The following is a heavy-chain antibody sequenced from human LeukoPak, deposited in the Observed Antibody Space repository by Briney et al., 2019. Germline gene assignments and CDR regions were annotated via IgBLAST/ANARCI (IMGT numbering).Heavy chain of an antibody. CDR1: GGSFSGYY. CDR2: INHSGST. Sequence: SETLSLTCAVYGGSFSGYYWSWIRQPPGKGLEWIGEINHSGSTNYNPSLKSRVTISVDTSKNQFSLKLSSVTAADTAVYYCARGAGIHYYDSSGYYHDYWGQGTLVTVSS. V-gene: IGHV4-34*01. D-gene: IGHD3-22*01. CDR3: ARGAGIHYYDSSGYYHDY. J-gene: IGHJ4*02.